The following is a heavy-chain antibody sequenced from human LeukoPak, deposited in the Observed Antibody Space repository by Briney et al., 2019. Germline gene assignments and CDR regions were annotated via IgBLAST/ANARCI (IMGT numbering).Heavy chain of an antibody. CDR1: GYTFTSYG. J-gene: IGHJ4*02. CDR2: ISAYNGNT. V-gene: IGHV1-18*01. Sequence: WASVKVSCKASGYTFTSYGISWVRQAPGQGLEGMGWISAYNGNTNYAQKLQGRVTMTTDTSTSTAYMELRSLRSDDTAVYSCARDLGLSIAARDDYWGQGTLVTVSS. D-gene: IGHD6-6*01. CDR3: ARDLGLSIAARDDY.